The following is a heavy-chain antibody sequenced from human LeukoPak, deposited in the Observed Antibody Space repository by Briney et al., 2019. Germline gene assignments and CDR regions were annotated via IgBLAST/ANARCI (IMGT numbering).Heavy chain of an antibody. V-gene: IGHV1-24*01. J-gene: IGHJ4*02. CDR2: FDPENGET. CDR3: ARGGYYDSSGYYPNDY. D-gene: IGHD3-22*01. Sequence: ASVKVSCKVSGYTLTELSMHWVRQAPGKGLEWMGGFDPENGETIYAQKFQGRVTMTEVTSTDTAYMELSSLRSEDTAVYYCARGGYYDSSGYYPNDYWGQGTLVTVSS. CDR1: GYTLTELS.